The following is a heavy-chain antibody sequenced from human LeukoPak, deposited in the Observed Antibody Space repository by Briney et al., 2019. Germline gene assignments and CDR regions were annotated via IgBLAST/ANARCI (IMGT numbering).Heavy chain of an antibody. CDR2: ISPSGGST. D-gene: IGHD3-3*01. Sequence: GASVKVSCKAFGYTFTGYWMHWVRQAPGQGPEWMGVISPSGGSTIYAQKFKGRVTLTRDMSTSTDYLELSSLRSEDTAVYYCARAGAAGFWRPNYYYYYMDVWGTGTTVTISS. V-gene: IGHV1-46*01. CDR1: GYTFTGYW. CDR3: ARAGAAGFWRPNYYYYYMDV. J-gene: IGHJ6*03.